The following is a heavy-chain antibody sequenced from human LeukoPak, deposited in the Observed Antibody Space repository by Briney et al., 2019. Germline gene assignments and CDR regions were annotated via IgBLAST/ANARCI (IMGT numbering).Heavy chain of an antibody. D-gene: IGHD3-10*02. V-gene: IGHV3-13*01. CDR3: AEHGITMIGGV. CDR1: RFTFSSYD. Sequence: PGGSLRLSCAACRFTFSSYDMHWVRHATGKGLEWVSAIRTAGDTYYADSVKGRFTISRENAKNSLYLQMNSLRAEDTAVYYCAEHGITMIGGVWGKGTTVTISS. J-gene: IGHJ6*04. CDR2: IRTAGDT.